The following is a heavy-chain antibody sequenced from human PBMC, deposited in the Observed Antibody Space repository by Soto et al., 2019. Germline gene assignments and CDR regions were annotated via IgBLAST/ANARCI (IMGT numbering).Heavy chain of an antibody. CDR3: SRGQRPVATTDVDF. V-gene: IGHV3-33*01. CDR2: IWFDGGNK. CDR1: GFTFSSYA. D-gene: IGHD1-26*01. Sequence: QVHLVESGGGVVQPGGSLRLSCAASGFTFSSYAIHWVRQAPGKGLDWGAIIWFDGGNKYYADSVKGRFSISRDKFKHTLIRQMDRVRAEDKAVYYCSRGQRPVATTDVDFWGQGTVVIVSS. J-gene: IGHJ4*02.